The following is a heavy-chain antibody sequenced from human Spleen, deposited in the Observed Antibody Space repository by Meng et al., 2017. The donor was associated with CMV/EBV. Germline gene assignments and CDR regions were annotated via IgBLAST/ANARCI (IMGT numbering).Heavy chain of an antibody. J-gene: IGHJ4*02. D-gene: IGHD5-24*01. CDR3: ATALEMATNYFDY. Sequence: VQLVQSWAEVKEPGASVKVSCKVPRYTLTELSMHWVRQAPGKGLEWMGGFDPEDGETIYAQKFQGRVTMTEDTSTDTAYMELSSLRSEDTAVYYCATALEMATNYFDYWGQGTLVTVSS. CDR2: FDPEDGET. CDR1: RYTLTELS. V-gene: IGHV1-24*01.